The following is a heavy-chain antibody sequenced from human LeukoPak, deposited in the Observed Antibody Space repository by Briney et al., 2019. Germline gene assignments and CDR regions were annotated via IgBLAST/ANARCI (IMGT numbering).Heavy chain of an antibody. Sequence: GGSLRLSCSASGXTFSSYAMHWVRQAPGKGLESVSAINSNGGTTYYSDSVKGRFTISRDNSKNTLYLQMSSLRAEDTAVYYCVKMGTYYYDSSGSNYWGQGTLVTVSS. D-gene: IGHD3-22*01. CDR1: GXTFSSYA. J-gene: IGHJ4*02. CDR2: INSNGGTT. V-gene: IGHV3-64D*09. CDR3: VKMGTYYYDSSGSNY.